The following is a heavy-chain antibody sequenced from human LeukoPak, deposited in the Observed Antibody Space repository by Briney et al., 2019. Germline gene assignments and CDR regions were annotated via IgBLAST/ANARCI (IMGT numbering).Heavy chain of an antibody. J-gene: IGHJ4*02. Sequence: SAGSLRLSCAASGFTFSSYGMHWVRQAPGKGLEWVAVIWYDGGNKYYADSVKGRFTISRDNSKNTLYVQMNSLRAEDTAVYYCARGKYYYDSSGYYYGDLLYYFDYWGQGTLVTVSS. D-gene: IGHD3-22*01. CDR3: ARGKYYYDSSGYYYGDLLYYFDY. CDR1: GFTFSSYG. CDR2: IWYDGGNK. V-gene: IGHV3-33*01.